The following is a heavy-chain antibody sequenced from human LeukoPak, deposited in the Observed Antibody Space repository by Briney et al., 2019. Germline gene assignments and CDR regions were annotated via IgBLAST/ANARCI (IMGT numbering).Heavy chain of an antibody. V-gene: IGHV3-74*01. CDR3: ALQTNYYDSSGYLYYYYMDV. J-gene: IGHJ6*03. CDR1: GFTFSSYW. Sequence: TGGSLRLSCAASGFTFSSYWMHWVRQAPGKGLVWVSRINSDGSSTSYADSVKGRFTISRDNAKNTLYLQMNSLRAEDTAVYYCALQTNYYDSSGYLYYYYMDVWGKGTTVTVS. D-gene: IGHD3-22*01. CDR2: INSDGSST.